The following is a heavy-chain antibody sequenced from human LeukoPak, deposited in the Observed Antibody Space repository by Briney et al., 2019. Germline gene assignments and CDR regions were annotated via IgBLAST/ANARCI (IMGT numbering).Heavy chain of an antibody. CDR2: ISDSGGNT. Sequence: GGSLRLSCAASGFTFSSYSMNWVRQAPGKGLEWVSAISDSGGNTYYADSVKGRFTISRDNSKNTLYLQMNSLRAEDTAVYYSAKDGGYGSGSYYPDYWGQGTLVTVSS. CDR3: AKDGGYGSGSYYPDY. D-gene: IGHD3-10*01. CDR1: GFTFSSYS. J-gene: IGHJ4*02. V-gene: IGHV3-23*01.